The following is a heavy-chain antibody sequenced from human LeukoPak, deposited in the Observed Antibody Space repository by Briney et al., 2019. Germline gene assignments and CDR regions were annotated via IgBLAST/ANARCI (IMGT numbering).Heavy chain of an antibody. CDR3: AKDSPSWRASYYYGMDV. Sequence: GGSLRLSCAASGFTFSSYAMSWVRQAPGKGLEWVSAISGSGGSTYYADSVKGRFTISRDNSKNTLYLQMNSLRAEDTAVYYCAKDSPSWRASYYYGMDVWAKGPRSPSP. CDR2: ISGSGGST. J-gene: IGHJ6*02. D-gene: IGHD3-3*01. CDR1: GFTFSSYA. V-gene: IGHV3-23*01.